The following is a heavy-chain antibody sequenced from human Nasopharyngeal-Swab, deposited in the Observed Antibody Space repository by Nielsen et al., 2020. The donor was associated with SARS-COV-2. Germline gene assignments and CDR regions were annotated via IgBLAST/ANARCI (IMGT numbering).Heavy chain of an antibody. CDR2: MNPLSGNS. D-gene: IGHD2-2*01. V-gene: IGHV1-8*01. J-gene: IGHJ4*02. CDR3: ARAIRYQLLSEF. Sequence: ASVKASCKTSGYAFSSYDIAWVRQAAGQGLEWMGWMNPLSGNSGFAQKFRGRVTVTTDTSISTVYMDLSSLRSEDTAVYYCARAIRYQLLSEFWGQGTLVTVSS. CDR1: GYAFSSYD.